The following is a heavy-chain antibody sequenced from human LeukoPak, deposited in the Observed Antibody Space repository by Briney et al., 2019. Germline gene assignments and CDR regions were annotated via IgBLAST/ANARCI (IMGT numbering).Heavy chain of an antibody. J-gene: IGHJ6*02. CDR3: ARASMIVDYGMDV. CDR2: IYHSGST. Sequence: SETLSLTCTVSGGSISTYYWNWIRQPPGKGLEWIGYIYHSGSTNYNPSLQSRVTISVDTSKNQFSLNLNSVTAADTAVYYCARASMIVDYGMDVWGQGTTVTVSS. CDR1: GGSISTYY. V-gene: IGHV4-59*01. D-gene: IGHD3-22*01.